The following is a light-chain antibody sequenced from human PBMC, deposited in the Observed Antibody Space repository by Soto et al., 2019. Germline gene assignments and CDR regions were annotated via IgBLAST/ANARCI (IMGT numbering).Light chain of an antibody. CDR1: SGHISYA. CDR2: LNSDGSH. Sequence: QPVLTQSPSASASLGASVKLTCTLSSGHISYAIAWHQQQSEKGPRYLMKLNSDGSHSKGDGIPDRFSGSSSGAERYLTISSLQSEDEADYYCQTWGTGIRVFGGGTKLTVL. J-gene: IGLJ3*02. CDR3: QTWGTGIRV. V-gene: IGLV4-69*01.